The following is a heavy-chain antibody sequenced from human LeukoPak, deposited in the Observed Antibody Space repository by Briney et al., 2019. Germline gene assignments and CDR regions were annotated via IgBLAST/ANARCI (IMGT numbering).Heavy chain of an antibody. V-gene: IGHV4-39*01. CDR3: AKGYGSFDY. CDR2: VYYSGST. CDR1: GGSISTSTYY. Sequence: SETLSLTCTVSGGSISTSTYYWGWIRQPPGKGLEWIGTVYYSGSTYYNPSLRSRVTISVDTSKNQFSLKMSSVTAADTAEYYCAKGYGSFDYWGQGTLVTVSS. D-gene: IGHD3-10*01. J-gene: IGHJ4*02.